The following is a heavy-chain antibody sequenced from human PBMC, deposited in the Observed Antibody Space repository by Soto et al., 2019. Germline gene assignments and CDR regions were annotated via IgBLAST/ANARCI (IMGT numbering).Heavy chain of an antibody. V-gene: IGHV1-3*04. CDR3: ARDRYYDFWSGYHIDF. CDR2: INTANGDT. CDR1: GYTFIIYA. J-gene: IGHJ4*02. D-gene: IGHD3-3*01. Sequence: GASVKVCCKASGYTFIIYAMHWVRQAPGQRLEWMGWINTANGDTKYSQKFQGRVTITREKSASTAYMELTSLRTEDTAIYYCARDRYYDFWSGYHIDFWGQGTLVTVSS.